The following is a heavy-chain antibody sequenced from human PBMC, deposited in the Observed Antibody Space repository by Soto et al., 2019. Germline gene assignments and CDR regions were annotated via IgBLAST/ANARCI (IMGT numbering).Heavy chain of an antibody. V-gene: IGHV4-4*02. J-gene: IGHJ6*02. D-gene: IGHD3-3*01. CDR2: IYHSGST. Sequence: SETLSLTCAVSGGSISSSNWWSWVRQPPGKGLEWIGEIYHSGSTNYNPSLKSRVTISVDKSKNQFSLKLSSVTAADTAVYYCERVRGRFLESYGMDVWGQGTTVTVSS. CDR3: ERVRGRFLESYGMDV. CDR1: GGSISSSNW.